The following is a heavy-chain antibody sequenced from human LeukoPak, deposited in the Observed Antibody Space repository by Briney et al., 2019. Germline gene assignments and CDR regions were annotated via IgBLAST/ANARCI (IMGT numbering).Heavy chain of an antibody. Sequence: GGSLSLSCAASGFSFSSYAMNWVRQAPGKGLEWVSTISDNTYYADSVKGRFTISRDNSKNTLYLQMNSLRVEDTAVYYCAAKGHSGWEHWFDPWGQGTLVIVSS. CDR2: ISDNT. V-gene: IGHV3-23*01. CDR1: GFSFSSYA. CDR3: AAKGHSGWEHWFDP. D-gene: IGHD6-19*01. J-gene: IGHJ5*02.